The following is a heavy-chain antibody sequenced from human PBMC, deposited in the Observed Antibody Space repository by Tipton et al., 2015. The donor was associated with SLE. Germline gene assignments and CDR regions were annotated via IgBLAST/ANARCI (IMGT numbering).Heavy chain of an antibody. Sequence: TLSLTCTVSGGSIGSSSYYWGWIRQSPGKGLEWIGSIYYSGSTYYNPSLKSRVTISVDTSKNHFSLKLSSVTAADTAVYYCARPNSVVVGEDAFDMWGQGTMVTVSS. CDR2: IYYSGST. CDR1: GGSIGSSSYY. CDR3: ARPNSVVVGEDAFDM. D-gene: IGHD2-21*01. J-gene: IGHJ3*02. V-gene: IGHV4-39*01.